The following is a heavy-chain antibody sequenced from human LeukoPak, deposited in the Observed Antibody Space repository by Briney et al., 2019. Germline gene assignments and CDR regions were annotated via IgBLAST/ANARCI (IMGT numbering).Heavy chain of an antibody. J-gene: IGHJ5*02. CDR2: INPNSGVT. CDR1: GYTFTSYY. Sequence: ASVKVSCKASGYTFTSYYMHWVRQAPGQGLEWMGWINPNSGVTNFAQKFQGRVTLTRDTSISTTYMELRRLRRDDPAVYYCARGDSTSSNFVWFDARGREPWSPSRQ. V-gene: IGHV1-2*02. D-gene: IGHD6-6*01. CDR3: ARGDSTSSNFVWFDA.